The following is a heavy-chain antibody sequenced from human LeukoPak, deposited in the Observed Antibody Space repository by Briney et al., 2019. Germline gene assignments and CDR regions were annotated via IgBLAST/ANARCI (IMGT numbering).Heavy chain of an antibody. J-gene: IGHJ6*03. CDR1: GGSFSGYY. CDR3: ARQSMVRGVSYYYYYMDV. CDR2: INHSGST. D-gene: IGHD3-10*01. V-gene: IGHV4-34*01. Sequence: SETLSLTCVVSGGSFSGYYWNWLRLPPGKGLEWIGEINHSGSTFFNPSLESRVTISVDTSKNQFSLKLSSVTAADTAVYYCARQSMVRGVSYYYYYMDVWGKGTTVTISS.